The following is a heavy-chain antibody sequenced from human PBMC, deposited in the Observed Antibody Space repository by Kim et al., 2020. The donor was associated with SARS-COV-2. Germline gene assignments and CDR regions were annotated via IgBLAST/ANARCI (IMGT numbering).Heavy chain of an antibody. V-gene: IGHV3-30*04. CDR3: ARDPRDSSSWSALDAFD. D-gene: IGHD6-13*01. CDR1: GFTFSSYA. Sequence: GGSLRLSCAASGFTFSSYAMHWVRQAPGKGLEWVAVISYDGSNKYYADSVKGRFTISRDNSKNTLYLQMNSLRAEDTAVYYCARDPRDSSSWSALDAFD. J-gene: IGHJ3*02. CDR2: ISYDGSNK.